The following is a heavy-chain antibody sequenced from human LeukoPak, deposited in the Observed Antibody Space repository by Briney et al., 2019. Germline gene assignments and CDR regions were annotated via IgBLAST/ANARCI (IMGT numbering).Heavy chain of an antibody. J-gene: IGHJ4*02. CDR2: INPSGGST. CDR3: ARDAPVVVAATPLDY. CDR1: GYTFTSYY. D-gene: IGHD2-15*01. Sequence: ASVKVSCKASGYTFTSYYMHWVRQAPGQGLEWMGIINPSGGSTSYAQKFQGRVTMTRDTSTSTVYMEPSSLRSEDTAVYYCARDAPVVVAATPLDYWGQGTLVTVSS. V-gene: IGHV1-46*01.